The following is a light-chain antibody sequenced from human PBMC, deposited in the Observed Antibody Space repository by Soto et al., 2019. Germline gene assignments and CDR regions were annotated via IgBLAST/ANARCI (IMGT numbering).Light chain of an antibody. CDR1: QSISSY. CDR3: QQSYSSSWT. J-gene: IGKJ1*01. Sequence: DIQMTQSPSSLSASVGDRVTITCRASQSISSYLNWYQQKPWKAPNLLIYAASSLQSGVPSRFSGSGSGTDFTLTISSLQPEDFATYYGQQSYSSSWTFGQGTTVEIK. V-gene: IGKV1-39*01. CDR2: AAS.